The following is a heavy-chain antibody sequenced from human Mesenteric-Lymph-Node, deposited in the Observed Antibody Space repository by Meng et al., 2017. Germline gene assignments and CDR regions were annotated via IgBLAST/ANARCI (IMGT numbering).Heavy chain of an antibody. CDR2: IKSKRDDETI. CDR1: GFSFSNAW. D-gene: IGHD3-3*01. V-gene: IGHV3-15*01. CDR3: STGVAPI. J-gene: IGHJ3*02. Sequence: EVQLVGSGGGLVKPGGSLRLSCTAASGFSFSNAWMSWVRQAPGKGLEWVGRIKSKRDDETIDYVAPVKGRFTISRDDSKNTLYLQMNSLKIEDTAVYYCSTGVAPIWGQGTMVTVSS.